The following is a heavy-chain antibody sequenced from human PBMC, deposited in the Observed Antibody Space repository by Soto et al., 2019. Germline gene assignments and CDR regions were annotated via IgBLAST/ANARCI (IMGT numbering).Heavy chain of an antibody. CDR3: ARGLITGSQYAGGWYYFDA. D-gene: IGHD1-26*01. Sequence: SETLSLTYIVSAGSIATSIYYWGWIRQPPGKGLEWIGSIYYDGSTYYNPSLKSRVTMSVDTSKNQFSLKLSSVTAADTAVYYCARGLITGSQYAGGWYYFDAGGQGTQVT. CDR1: AGSIATSIYY. V-gene: IGHV4-39*01. J-gene: IGHJ4*02. CDR2: IYYDGST.